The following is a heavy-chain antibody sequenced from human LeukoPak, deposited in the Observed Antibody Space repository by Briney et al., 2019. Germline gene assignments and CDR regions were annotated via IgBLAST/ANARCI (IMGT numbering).Heavy chain of an antibody. V-gene: IGHV3-9*01. Sequence: GGSLRLSCAASGFTFDDYAMHWVRQAPGKGLEWVSGISWNSGSIGYADSVKGRSTISRDNAKNSLYLQMNSLRAEDTAVYYCARGGGSSHSRGYYGMDVWGQGTTVTVSS. J-gene: IGHJ6*02. CDR3: ARGGGSSHSRGYYGMDV. CDR1: GFTFDDYA. D-gene: IGHD3-16*01. CDR2: ISWNSGSI.